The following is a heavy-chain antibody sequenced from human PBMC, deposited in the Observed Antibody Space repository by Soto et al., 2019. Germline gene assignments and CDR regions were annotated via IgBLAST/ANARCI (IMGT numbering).Heavy chain of an antibody. D-gene: IGHD6-19*01. CDR1: GGAISSSFYY. CDR3: ARRLHVAGHWYFDL. V-gene: IGHV4-39*01. CDR2: IYDTGTT. Sequence: QLQVQESGPGLVKPSETLSLTCTVSGGAISSSFYYWAWIRQPPGKGLAWIGIIYDTGTTYYNPSLESRVTISVDTSKNQFSLRLTSVTAADTAVYYRARRLHVAGHWYFDLWGRGTLVTVSS. J-gene: IGHJ2*01.